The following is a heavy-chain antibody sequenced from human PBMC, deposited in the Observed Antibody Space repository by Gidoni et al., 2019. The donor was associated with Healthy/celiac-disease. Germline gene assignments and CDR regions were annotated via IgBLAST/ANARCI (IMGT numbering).Heavy chain of an antibody. J-gene: IGHJ6*02. Sequence: QVQLFQSGAEVKKPGASVKVSCKASGYTFTSSSIHWVRQAPGQGLEWMGIINPSGGSTSYAQKFQGRVTMTRDTSTSTVYMELSSLRSEDTAVYYCARDLEIAAWNDRPQGGMDVWGQGTTVTVSS. CDR3: ARDLEIAAWNDRPQGGMDV. V-gene: IGHV1-46*01. D-gene: IGHD1-1*01. CDR2: INPSGGST. CDR1: GYTFTSSS.